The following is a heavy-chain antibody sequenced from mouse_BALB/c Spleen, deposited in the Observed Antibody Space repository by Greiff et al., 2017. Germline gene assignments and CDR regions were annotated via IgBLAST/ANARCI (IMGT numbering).Heavy chain of an antibody. CDR3: ARAGHYYGSSLFAY. Sequence: QVQLQQPGAELVKPGASVKLSCKASGYTFTSYWMHWVKQRPGQGLEWIGEIDPSDSYTNYNQKFKGKATLTVDKSSSTAYMQLSSLTSEDSAVYYCARAGHYYGSSLFAYWGQGTLVTVSA. D-gene: IGHD1-1*01. V-gene: IGHV1-69*02. J-gene: IGHJ3*01. CDR1: GYTFTSYW. CDR2: IDPSDSYT.